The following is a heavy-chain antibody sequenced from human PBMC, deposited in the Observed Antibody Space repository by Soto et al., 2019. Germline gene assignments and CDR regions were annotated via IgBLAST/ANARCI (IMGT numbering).Heavy chain of an antibody. V-gene: IGHV3-11*01. Sequence: QVQLVESGGGLVKPGGSLRLSCAASGFTFSDYYMSWIRQAPGKGLGRVSYISSSGSTIYYADSVKGRFTISRDNAKNSLYLQMNSLRAEVTAVYYCARSHLYYESSGYPDYWGQGTLVTISS. CDR3: ARSHLYYESSGYPDY. J-gene: IGHJ4*02. CDR2: ISSSGSTI. CDR1: GFTFSDYY. D-gene: IGHD3-22*01.